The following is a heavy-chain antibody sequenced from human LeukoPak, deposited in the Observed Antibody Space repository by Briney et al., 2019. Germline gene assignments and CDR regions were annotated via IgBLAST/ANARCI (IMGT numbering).Heavy chain of an antibody. CDR2: IYYSGST. V-gene: IGHV4-59*12. D-gene: IGHD6-13*01. Sequence: SETLSLTCSVSADPITRYYLSWIRQPPGKGLEWIGSIYYSGSTYYNPSLKSRVTISVDTSKNQFSLKLSSVTAADTAVYYCARDSVAHATGRGIAAAGTDYWGQGTLVTVSS. CDR3: ARDSVAHATGRGIAAAGTDY. CDR1: ADPITRYY. J-gene: IGHJ4*02.